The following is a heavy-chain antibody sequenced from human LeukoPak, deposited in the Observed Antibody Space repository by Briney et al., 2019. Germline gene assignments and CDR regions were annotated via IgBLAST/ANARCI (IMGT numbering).Heavy chain of an antibody. Sequence: ASVKVSCKASGGTFSSYAFSWVRQAPGQGLEWMGGIIPIVGTTNYAQKFQGRVTITADESTSTAYMELSSLRSEDTAVYYCAINAGYSYGYSTAIVDYWGQGTLVTVSS. J-gene: IGHJ4*02. V-gene: IGHV1-69*13. D-gene: IGHD5-18*01. CDR3: AINAGYSYGYSTAIVDY. CDR1: GGTFSSYA. CDR2: IIPIVGTT.